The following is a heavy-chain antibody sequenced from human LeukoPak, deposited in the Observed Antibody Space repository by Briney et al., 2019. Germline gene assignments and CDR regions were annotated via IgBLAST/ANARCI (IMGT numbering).Heavy chain of an antibody. J-gene: IGHJ4*02. Sequence: GASVKVSCKASVYSFTAYGIAWVRQAPGQGLEWMGIINPSGVSTNYVQKFQGRVTMTRDMSTSTVYMELSSLRSEDTAVYSCARDMDTDYCSGGSCYFGYWGQGTLVTVSS. CDR2: INPSGVST. D-gene: IGHD2-15*01. CDR3: ARDMDTDYCSGGSCYFGY. V-gene: IGHV1-46*01. CDR1: VYSFTAYG.